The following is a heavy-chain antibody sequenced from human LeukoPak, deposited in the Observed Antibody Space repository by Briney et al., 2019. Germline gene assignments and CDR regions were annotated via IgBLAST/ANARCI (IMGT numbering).Heavy chain of an antibody. CDR2: IIPIFGTA. V-gene: IGHV1-69*13. J-gene: IGHJ4*02. Sequence: SVKVSCKASGGTFISYAISWVRQAPGQGLEWMGGIIPIFGTANYAQKFQGRVTITADESTSTAYMGLSSLRSEDTAVYYCASALDIVATPQWGFDYWGQGTLVTVSS. CDR1: GGTFISYA. D-gene: IGHD5-12*01. CDR3: ASALDIVATPQWGFDY.